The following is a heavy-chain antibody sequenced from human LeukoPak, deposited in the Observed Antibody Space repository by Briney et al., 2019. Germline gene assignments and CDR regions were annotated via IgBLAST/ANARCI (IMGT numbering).Heavy chain of an antibody. Sequence: GGSLRLSCAASRFTFSGSAMHWVRQASGKGLEWVGRIRSKANSYATAYAASVKGRFTISRDDSKNTAYLQMNSLKTEDTAVYYCTTPPYGDPKRGYWGQGTLVTVSS. CDR2: IRSKANSYAT. V-gene: IGHV3-73*01. J-gene: IGHJ4*02. CDR3: TTPPYGDPKRGY. D-gene: IGHD4-17*01. CDR1: RFTFSGSA.